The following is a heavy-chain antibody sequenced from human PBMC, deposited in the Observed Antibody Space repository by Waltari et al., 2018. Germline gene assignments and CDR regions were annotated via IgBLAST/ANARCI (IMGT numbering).Heavy chain of an antibody. J-gene: IGHJ3*01. CDR2: VDPEDGET. Sequence: EVQLLQSGAELMEPGTTVRISCKVSGYTFSDYYIHWVQQAPGKGLRWMGLVDPEDGETIYADNFQGRVTISADTSTDTAFMELSSLRSEDTAVFYCATALGDSSSASRPFDFWGQGTMITVSS. V-gene: IGHV1-69-2*01. CDR3: ATALGDSSSASRPFDF. CDR1: GYTFSDYY. D-gene: IGHD6-19*01.